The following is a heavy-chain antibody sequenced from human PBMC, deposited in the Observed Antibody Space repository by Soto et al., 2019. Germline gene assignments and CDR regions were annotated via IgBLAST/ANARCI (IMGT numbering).Heavy chain of an antibody. D-gene: IGHD3-3*01. CDR2: IKQDGSEK. Sequence: QPGGSLRLSCAASGFTFISYWMSWVRQAPGKGLEWVANIKQDGSEKYYVDSVKGRFTISRDNAKNSLYLQMNSLRAEDTAVYYCARYDESWSSYYYYGMDVWGQGTTVTVSS. V-gene: IGHV3-7*01. J-gene: IGHJ6*02. CDR1: GFTFISYW. CDR3: ARYDESWSSYYYYGMDV.